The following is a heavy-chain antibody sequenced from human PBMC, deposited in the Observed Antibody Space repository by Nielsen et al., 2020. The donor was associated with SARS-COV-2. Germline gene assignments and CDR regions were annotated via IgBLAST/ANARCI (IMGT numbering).Heavy chain of an antibody. CDR2: IYYSGTT. D-gene: IGHD5-12*01. Sequence: SETLSLTCAVYGGSLSFHYWSWVRQPPGKGLEWIGYIYYSGTTYYNPSHESRATISVATSKSQFSLKLRSVTAADTAVYYCARATMTDADAFDIWGQGAMVSVSS. V-gene: IGHV4-59*08. J-gene: IGHJ3*02. CDR1: GGSLSFHY. CDR3: ARATMTDADAFDI.